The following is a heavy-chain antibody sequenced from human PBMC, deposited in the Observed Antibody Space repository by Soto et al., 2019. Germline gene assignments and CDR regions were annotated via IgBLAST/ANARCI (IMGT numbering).Heavy chain of an antibody. J-gene: IGHJ1*01. CDR3: ARGNRREYFQH. Sequence: PSETLSLTCAVYGGSFSGYYWSWIRQPPGKGLEWIGEINHSGSTNYNPSLKSRVTISLDTSKNQFSLKLSSVTAADTAVYYCARGNRREYFQHWGQGTLVTVSS. CDR2: INHSGST. V-gene: IGHV4-34*01. CDR1: GGSFSGYY.